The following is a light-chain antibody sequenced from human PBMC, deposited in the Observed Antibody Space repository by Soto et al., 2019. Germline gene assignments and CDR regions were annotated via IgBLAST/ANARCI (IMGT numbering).Light chain of an antibody. V-gene: IGLV3-1*01. J-gene: IGLJ7*01. Sequence: SYELTQPPSVSVSPGQTASITCSGDKLGDKYACWYQQKPGQSPVLAIYQDSKRPSGIPERFSGSNSGNTATLTISGTQAMDEDDYYCQAWDSSTAVFGGGTQLTVL. CDR3: QAWDSSTAV. CDR1: KLGDKY. CDR2: QDS.